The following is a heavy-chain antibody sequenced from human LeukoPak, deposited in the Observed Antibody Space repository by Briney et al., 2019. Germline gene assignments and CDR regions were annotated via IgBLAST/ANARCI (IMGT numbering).Heavy chain of an antibody. J-gene: IGHJ4*02. CDR2: VQHTGST. CDR1: GASITKNY. V-gene: IGHV4-59*01. Sequence: SETLSLTCTVSGASITKNYWSWFRKPPGKGLEWLGYVQHTGSTNYNPSLSGRLTISLDTSKTRYSLRLSSVTAADTAVYYCATTGATEAGYWGQGTLVTVSS. CDR3: ATTGATEAGY. D-gene: IGHD2-8*02.